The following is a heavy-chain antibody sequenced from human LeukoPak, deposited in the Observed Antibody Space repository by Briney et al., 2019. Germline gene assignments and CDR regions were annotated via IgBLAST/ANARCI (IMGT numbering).Heavy chain of an antibody. Sequence: SVTVSCKASGGTFSSYAISWVRQAPGQGLEWMGGIIPIFGTANYAQKFQGRVTITADESTSTAYMELSSLRSEDTAVYYCARLTQQLVPPDYWGQGTLVTVSS. D-gene: IGHD6-13*01. V-gene: IGHV1-69*13. CDR2: IIPIFGTA. CDR3: ARLTQQLVPPDY. CDR1: GGTFSSYA. J-gene: IGHJ4*02.